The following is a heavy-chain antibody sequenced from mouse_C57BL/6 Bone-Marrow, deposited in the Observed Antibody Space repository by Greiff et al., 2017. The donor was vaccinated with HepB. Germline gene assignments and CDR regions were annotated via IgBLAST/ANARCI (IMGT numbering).Heavy chain of an antibody. V-gene: IGHV1-15*01. J-gene: IGHJ3*01. D-gene: IGHD2-5*01. Sequence: QVQLKQSGAELVRPGASVTLSCKASGYTFTDYEMHWVKQTPVHGLEWIGAIDPETGGTAYNQKIKGKAILTADKSSSTAYMELRSLTSEASAVYYCTRRSNYLAWFAYWGQGTLVTVSA. CDR1: GYTFTDYE. CDR3: TRRSNYLAWFAY. CDR2: IDPETGGT.